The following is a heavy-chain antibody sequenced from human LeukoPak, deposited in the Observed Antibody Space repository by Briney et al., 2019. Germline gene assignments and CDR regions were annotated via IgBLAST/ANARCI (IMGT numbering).Heavy chain of an antibody. V-gene: IGHV3-48*04. CDR2: ISSSSSTI. CDR1: GFTFSSYS. D-gene: IGHD5-18*01. Sequence: GGSLRLSCAASGFTFSSYSMNWVRQAPGKGLEWVSYISSSSSTIYYADSVKGRFTISRDNAKNSLYLQMNSLRAEDTAVYYCARGIEEEGTAMVIWGQGTLVTVSS. J-gene: IGHJ4*02. CDR3: ARGIEEEGTAMVI.